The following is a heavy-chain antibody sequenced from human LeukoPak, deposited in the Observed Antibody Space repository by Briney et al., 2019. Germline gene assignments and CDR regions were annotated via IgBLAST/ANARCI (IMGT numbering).Heavy chain of an antibody. J-gene: IGHJ6*02. CDR2: ISYDGSNK. V-gene: IGHV3-30*05. CDR3: ARDAGHRLNYYGMDV. CDR1: GFTFSSYG. Sequence: PGGSLRLSCAASGFTFSSYGMHWVRQAPGTGLEGVAVISYDGSNKYYAGSVKGRFTISRDNSKDALYLQMNSLRAEDTAVYYWARDAGHRLNYYGMDVWGQGTTVTVSS.